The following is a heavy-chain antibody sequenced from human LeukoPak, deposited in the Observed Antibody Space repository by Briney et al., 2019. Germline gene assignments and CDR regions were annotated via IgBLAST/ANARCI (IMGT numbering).Heavy chain of an antibody. CDR3: AKDILSDYGGNSFDY. V-gene: IGHV3-23*01. CDR1: GFTFSDYY. J-gene: IGHJ4*02. Sequence: GGSLRLSCAASGFTFSDYYMSWIRQAPGKGLEWVSGVSPGGGPTYYADSVKGRFTISRDDSKNTLYLQMKNLRAEDTAVYYCAKDILSDYGGNSFDYWSQGTLVTVSS. D-gene: IGHD4-23*01. CDR2: VSPGGGPT.